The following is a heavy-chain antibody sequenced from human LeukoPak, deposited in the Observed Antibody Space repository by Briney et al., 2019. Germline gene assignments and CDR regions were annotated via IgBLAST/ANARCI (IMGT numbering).Heavy chain of an antibody. Sequence: PGGSLRLSCVVSGFTFSSCPMSWVRQAPGKGLEWVSVISESGDVTHYADSMKGRFTISRDNTKNTLDLQMNSLRDEDTAIYYCARDSSHYLGSSDYWGQGTLVTVSS. D-gene: IGHD6-6*01. V-gene: IGHV3-23*01. CDR3: ARDSSHYLGSSDY. J-gene: IGHJ4*02. CDR2: ISESGDVT. CDR1: GFTFSSCP.